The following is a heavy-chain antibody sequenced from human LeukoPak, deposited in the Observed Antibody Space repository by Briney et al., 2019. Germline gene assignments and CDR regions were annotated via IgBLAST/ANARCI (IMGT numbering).Heavy chain of an antibody. CDR1: GFTFSSYA. J-gene: IGHJ4*02. CDR3: VKDGEGDLAGYSLYYFDY. D-gene: IGHD5-18*01. Sequence: GGSLGLSCSASGFTFSSYAMHWVRQAPGKGLEYVSAISSNGGSTYYADSVKGRFTISRDNSKNTLYLQMSSLRAEDTAVYYCVKDGEGDLAGYSLYYFDYWGQGTLVTVSS. V-gene: IGHV3-64D*06. CDR2: ISSNGGST.